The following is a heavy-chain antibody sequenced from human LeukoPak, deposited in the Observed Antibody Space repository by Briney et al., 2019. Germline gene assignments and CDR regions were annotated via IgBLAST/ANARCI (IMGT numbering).Heavy chain of an antibody. CDR3: ALQYSSGWYGSYYFDY. V-gene: IGHV4-59*08. CDR2: IYYSGST. Sequence: LETLSLTCTVSGGSISSYYWSWIRQPPGKGLEWIGYIYYSGSTNYNPSLKSRVTISVDTSKNQFSLKLSSVTAADTAVYYCALQYSSGWYGSYYFDYWGQGTLVTVSS. CDR1: GGSISSYY. D-gene: IGHD6-19*01. J-gene: IGHJ4*02.